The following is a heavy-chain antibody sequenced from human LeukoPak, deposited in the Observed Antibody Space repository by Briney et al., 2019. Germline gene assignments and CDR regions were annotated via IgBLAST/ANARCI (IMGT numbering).Heavy chain of an antibody. V-gene: IGHV3-23*01. D-gene: IGHD6-13*01. J-gene: IGHJ3*02. Sequence: GGSLRLSCAASGFTFSSYAMSWVRQAPGKGLEWVSAISGSGGSTYYADSVKGRFTISRDNSKNTLYLQMNSLRAEDTAVYYCAKDLRASIAAAGPSAFDIWGQGTMVTVSS. CDR3: AKDLRASIAAAGPSAFDI. CDR1: GFTFSSYA. CDR2: ISGSGGST.